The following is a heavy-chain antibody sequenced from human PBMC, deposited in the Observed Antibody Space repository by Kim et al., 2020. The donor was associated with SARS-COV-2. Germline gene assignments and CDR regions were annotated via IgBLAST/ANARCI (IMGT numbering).Heavy chain of an antibody. CDR1: GFTFSSYA. J-gene: IGHJ4*02. Sequence: GGSLRLSCAASGFTFSSYAMSWVRQAPGKGLEWVSVIYSGGSSTYYADSVKGRFTISRDNSKNTLYLQMNSLRAEDTAVYYCAKSRKRVIVGATPFDYWGQGTLVTVSS. CDR3: AKSRKRVIVGATPFDY. D-gene: IGHD1-26*01. CDR2: IYSGGSST. V-gene: IGHV3-23*03.